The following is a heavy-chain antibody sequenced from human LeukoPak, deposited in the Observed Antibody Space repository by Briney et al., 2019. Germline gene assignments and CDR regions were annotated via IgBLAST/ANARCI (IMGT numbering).Heavy chain of an antibody. CDR3: AKEPYSSSWYYFDY. CDR2: ISGRGGST. D-gene: IGHD6-13*01. V-gene: IGHV3-23*01. J-gene: IGHJ4*02. Sequence: GGSLRLSCAASGFTFSSYAMSWVRQAPGKGLEWVSAISGRGGSTYYADAVKGRFTISRDNSKNTLYLQMNSLRAEDTAVYYCAKEPYSSSWYYFDYWGQGTLVTVSS. CDR1: GFTFSSYA.